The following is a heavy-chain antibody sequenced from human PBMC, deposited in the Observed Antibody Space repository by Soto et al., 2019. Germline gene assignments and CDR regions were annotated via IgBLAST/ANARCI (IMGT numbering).Heavy chain of an antibody. Sequence: QVQLVQSGAEVKKPGSSVKVSCKASGGTFSSDSINWVRQAPGQGLEWMGGIIPIFGTANYAQKFQGRVTISADESASTVYMELSSLRSEDTAVYYCARDASTWSRSHNWFAPWGQGTLVTVSS. CDR1: GGTFSSDS. J-gene: IGHJ5*02. CDR3: ARDASTWSRSHNWFAP. V-gene: IGHV1-69*01. CDR2: IIPIFGTA. D-gene: IGHD2-15*01.